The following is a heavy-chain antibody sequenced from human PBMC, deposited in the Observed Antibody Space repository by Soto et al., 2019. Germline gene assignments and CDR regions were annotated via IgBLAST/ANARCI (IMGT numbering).Heavy chain of an antibody. Sequence: PGESLKISCNGSGYSFTSYWISWVRQMPGKGLEWMGRIDPSDSYTNYSPSFQGHVTISADKSISTAYLQWSSLRAEDTAVYYCHSSPGSAPFWGQGTLVTVSS. CDR1: GYSFTSYW. CDR2: IDPSDSYT. D-gene: IGHD2-15*01. J-gene: IGHJ4*02. CDR3: HSSPGSAPF. V-gene: IGHV5-10-1*01.